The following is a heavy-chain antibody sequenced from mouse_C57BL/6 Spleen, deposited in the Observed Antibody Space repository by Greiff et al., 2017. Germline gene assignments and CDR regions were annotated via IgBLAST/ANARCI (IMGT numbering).Heavy chain of an antibody. J-gene: IGHJ2*01. V-gene: IGHV5-9*01. CDR2: ISGGGGTT. CDR1: GFTFSSYT. Sequence: EVKLVESGGGLVKPGGSLKLSCAASGFTFSSYTMSWVRQTPEKRLAWVATISGGGGTTYYPDSVKGRFTISRENAKNTLYLQMSNLRSEDTALYYCARHSIGPYYFDYWGQGTTLTVSS. D-gene: IGHD2-14*01. CDR3: ARHSIGPYYFDY.